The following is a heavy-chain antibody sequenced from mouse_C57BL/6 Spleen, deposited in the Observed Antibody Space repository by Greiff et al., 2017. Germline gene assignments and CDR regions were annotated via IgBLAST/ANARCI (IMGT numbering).Heavy chain of an antibody. D-gene: IGHD2-5*01. CDR2: IHPNSGST. CDR3: ARDYSNLYYFDY. CDR1: GYTFTSYW. Sequence: QVQLQQPGAELVKPGASVKLSCKASGYTFTSYWMHWVKQRPGQGLEWIGMIHPNSGSTNYNEKFKSKATLTADKSSSTAYMQLSSLTSEDSAVYYCARDYSNLYYFDYWGQGTTLTVSS. V-gene: IGHV1-64*01. J-gene: IGHJ2*01.